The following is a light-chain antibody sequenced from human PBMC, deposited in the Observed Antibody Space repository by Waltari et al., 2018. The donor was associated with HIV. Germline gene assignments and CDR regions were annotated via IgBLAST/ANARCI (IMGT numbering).Light chain of an antibody. CDR1: SPTTGAGYD. V-gene: IGLV1-40*01. CDR3: QSYVSSLRGSVV. J-gene: IGLJ2*01. Sequence: QSVLPPPPPVAAAPGHRATIPRTGSSPTTGAGYDLPSSRQRPGTAPKLLIYGDNNRPSGVPDRFSGSKSGTSASLAITGLHAEDEANYDCQSYVSSLRGSVVFGGGSKLTAL. CDR2: GDN.